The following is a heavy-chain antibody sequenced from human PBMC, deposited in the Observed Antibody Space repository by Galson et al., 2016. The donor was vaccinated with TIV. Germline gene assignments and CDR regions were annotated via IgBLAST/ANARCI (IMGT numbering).Heavy chain of an antibody. J-gene: IGHJ4*02. CDR2: IRSDGTNK. D-gene: IGHD5-24*01. Sequence: SLRLSCAASEFSFSNYGMHWVRQAPGKGLEWVAFIRSDGTNKYYADSVKGRFTISRDNSKNTVYLQMNSLRPDDTAVYYCAKDGARDIYIIDYWGQGILVTVSP. CDR1: EFSFSNYG. CDR3: AKDGARDIYIIDY. V-gene: IGHV3-30*02.